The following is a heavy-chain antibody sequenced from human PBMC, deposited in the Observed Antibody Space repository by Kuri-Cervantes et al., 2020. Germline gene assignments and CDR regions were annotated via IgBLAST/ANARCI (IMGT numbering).Heavy chain of an antibody. CDR1: GYTFTSYY. V-gene: IGHV1-46*01. J-gene: IGHJ4*02. CDR2: INPSGGST. D-gene: IGHD6-19*01. CDR3: ARDLTHSSGWPGFDY. Sequence: ASVKVSCKASGYTFTSYYMHWVRQAPGQGLEWMGIINPSGGSTSYAQKFQGRVTMTRDTSISTAYMELSRLRSDDTAVYYCARDLTHSSGWPGFDYWGQGTLVTVSS.